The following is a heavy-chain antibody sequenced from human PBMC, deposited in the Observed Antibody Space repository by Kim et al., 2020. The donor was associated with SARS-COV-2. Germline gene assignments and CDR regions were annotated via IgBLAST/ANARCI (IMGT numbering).Heavy chain of an antibody. V-gene: IGHV4-34*01. CDR3: ARSKQDLDIVLMVYATGWYYFDY. Sequence: SETLSLTCAVYGGSFSGYYWSWIRQPPGKGLEWIGEINHSGSTNYNPSLKSRVTISVDTSKNQFSLKLSSVTAADTAVYYCARSKQDLDIVLMVYATGWYYFDYWGQGTLVTVSS. CDR2: INHSGST. J-gene: IGHJ4*02. D-gene: IGHD2-8*01. CDR1: GGSFSGYY.